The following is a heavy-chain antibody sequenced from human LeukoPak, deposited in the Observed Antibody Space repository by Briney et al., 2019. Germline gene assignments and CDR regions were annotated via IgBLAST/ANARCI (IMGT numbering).Heavy chain of an antibody. CDR1: GDSMSGYY. V-gene: IGHV4-39*01. Sequence: PSEALSLTCTVSGDSMSGYYWGWIRQPPGKGLEWIGSIYYSGSTYYNPSLKSRVTISVDTSKNQFSLKLSSVTAADTAVYYCARHGGYKSDYWGQGTLVTVSS. D-gene: IGHD5-24*01. CDR2: IYYSGST. J-gene: IGHJ4*02. CDR3: ARHGGYKSDY.